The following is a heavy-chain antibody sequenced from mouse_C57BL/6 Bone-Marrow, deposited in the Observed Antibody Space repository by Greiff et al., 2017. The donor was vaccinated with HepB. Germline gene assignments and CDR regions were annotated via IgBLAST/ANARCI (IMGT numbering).Heavy chain of an antibody. CDR1: GYTFTSYW. J-gene: IGHJ3*01. V-gene: IGHV1-64*01. Sequence: VQLQQPGAELVKPGASVKLSCKASGYTFTSYWMHWVKQRPGQGLEWIGMIHPNSGSTNYNEKFKSKATLTVDKSSSTAYMQRSSLTSEDSAVYYCARSTMVTTAFAYWGQGTLVTVSA. D-gene: IGHD2-2*01. CDR3: ARSTMVTTAFAY. CDR2: IHPNSGST.